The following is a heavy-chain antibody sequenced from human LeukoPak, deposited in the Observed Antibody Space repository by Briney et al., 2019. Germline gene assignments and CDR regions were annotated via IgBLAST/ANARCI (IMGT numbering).Heavy chain of an antibody. J-gene: IGHJ4*02. V-gene: IGHV4-61*02. CDR3: ASTIGDGSGSYYPFDY. Sequence: SETLSLTCTVSGGSISSGSYYWSWIRQPAGKGLEWIGRIYTSGSTNYNPSLKSRVTISVDTSKNQFSLKLSSATAADTAVYYCASTIGDGSGSYYPFDYWGQGTLVTVSS. CDR2: IYTSGST. CDR1: GGSISSGSYY. D-gene: IGHD3-10*01.